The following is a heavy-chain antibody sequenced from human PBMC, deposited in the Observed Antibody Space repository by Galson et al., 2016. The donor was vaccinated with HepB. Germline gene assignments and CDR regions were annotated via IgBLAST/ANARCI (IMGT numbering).Heavy chain of an antibody. CDR2: ISYSGTA. J-gene: IGHJ6*02. CDR3: AGNDVRRVFHGMDG. Sequence: SETLSLTCTVSGVPVRTFSWSWVRHPPGKGLEWPGYISYSGTADYNPSLKSRVTISMDKSKNQVSLKLNSTTAADTAVYYCAGNDVRRVFHGMDGWGPGTTVTVSS. V-gene: IGHV4-59*02. D-gene: IGHD6-6*01. CDR1: GVPVRTFS.